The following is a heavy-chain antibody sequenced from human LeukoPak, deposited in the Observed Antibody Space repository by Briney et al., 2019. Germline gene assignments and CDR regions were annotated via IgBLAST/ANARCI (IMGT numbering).Heavy chain of an antibody. D-gene: IGHD6-19*01. CDR1: GFTFSSYS. CDR3: AGELAYSSGWYHDY. V-gene: IGHV3-21*01. J-gene: IGHJ4*02. Sequence: GGSLRLSCAASGFTFSSYSMNWVRQAPGKGLEWVSSISSSSSYIYYADSVKGRFTISRDNAKNSLYLQMNSLRAEDTAVYYCAGELAYSSGWYHDYWGQGTLVTVSS. CDR2: ISSSSSYI.